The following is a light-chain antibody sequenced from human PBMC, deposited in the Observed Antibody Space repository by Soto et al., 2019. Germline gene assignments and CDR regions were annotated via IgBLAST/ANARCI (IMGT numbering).Light chain of an antibody. CDR3: QQYDTSPPT. Sequence: EIVMTQSPATLSVSPGERATLYCRATQSVSSNLAWYQQKPGQAHRLLIYDASNRATGIPARFSVSGSGTDFTLTISSLEPEELAVYSCQQYDTSPPTLGHCNKVDLK. V-gene: IGKV3D-15*01. CDR2: DAS. CDR1: QSVSSN. J-gene: IGKJ1*01.